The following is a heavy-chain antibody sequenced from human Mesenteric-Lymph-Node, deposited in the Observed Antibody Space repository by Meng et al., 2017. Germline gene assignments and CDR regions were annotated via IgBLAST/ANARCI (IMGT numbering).Heavy chain of an antibody. CDR1: GSTFSNAW. CDR2: IKSKADGGTT. D-gene: IGHD2/OR15-2a*01. J-gene: IGHJ4*02. CDR3: MTFQGFTYRVAF. Sequence: GESLKISCAASGSTFSNAWMTWVRQAPGKGLEWVGHIKSKADGGTTDYAAPVKGRFTISRDDSKNTLYLQMNSLKTEDTAVYYCMTFQGFTYRVAFWGQGTLVTVSS. V-gene: IGHV3-15*01.